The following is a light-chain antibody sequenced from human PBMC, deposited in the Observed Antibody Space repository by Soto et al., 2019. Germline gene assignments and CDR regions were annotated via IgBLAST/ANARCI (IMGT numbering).Light chain of an antibody. J-gene: IGKJ3*01. CDR3: QKYRSAPFT. CDR2: GAS. V-gene: IGKV1-27*01. Sequence: DIQMTQSPSSLSASVGGRITISCRASQGISNLLAWYQQKPGKAPKLLIYGASTLQSGVPSRISGSGSGTDFTLTISSLQPEDVATYYCQKYRSAPFTFGTRTKVNI. CDR1: QGISNL.